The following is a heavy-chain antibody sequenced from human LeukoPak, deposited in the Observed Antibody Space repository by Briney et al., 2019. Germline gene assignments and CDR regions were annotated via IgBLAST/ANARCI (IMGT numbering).Heavy chain of an antibody. CDR2: IRSEEGIK. CDR1: GFIFNTYG. V-gene: IGHV3-30*02. J-gene: IGHJ6*03. D-gene: IGHD3-10*01. Sequence: GGSLRLSCAASGFIFNTYGMHWVRQAPGKGLEWVAYIRSEEGIKFYADSVKGRFTISRDNSRNTLYLQMNSLRAEDTAVYYCAKDGSGSWFGELLGYSYYSMDVWGKGTTVTISS. CDR3: AKDGSGSWFGELLGYSYYSMDV.